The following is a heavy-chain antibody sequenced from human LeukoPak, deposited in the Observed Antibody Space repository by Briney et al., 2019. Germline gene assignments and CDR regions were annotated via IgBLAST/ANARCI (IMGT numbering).Heavy chain of an antibody. D-gene: IGHD3-22*01. J-gene: IGHJ4*02. V-gene: IGHV3-23*01. CDR1: GFTFSSHS. Sequence: GGSLRLSCEAFGFTFSSHSMSWVRQAPGKGLEWVSAISGSGGSTYYADSVKGRFTISRDNSKSTLYLQMNSLRAEDTAVYYCAKGDDSSGYIMIFDYWGQGTLVTVSS. CDR2: ISGSGGST. CDR3: AKGDDSSGYIMIFDY.